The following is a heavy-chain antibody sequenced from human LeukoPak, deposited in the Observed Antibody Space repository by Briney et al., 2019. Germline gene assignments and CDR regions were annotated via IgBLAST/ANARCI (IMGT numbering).Heavy chain of an antibody. CDR2: ITGSGDDT. V-gene: IGHV3-23*01. D-gene: IGHD6-19*01. CDR1: GFTFNNYA. Sequence: PGGSLRLSCAASGFTFNNYAMAWVRHAPGKGLEWVSAITGSGDDTYHSDSVKGRFTISRNNSKTTLYLQMNSLRAEDTAVYYCAKGSRSSRPYYFDFWGQEILVTVSS. CDR3: AKGSRSSRPYYFDF. J-gene: IGHJ4*02.